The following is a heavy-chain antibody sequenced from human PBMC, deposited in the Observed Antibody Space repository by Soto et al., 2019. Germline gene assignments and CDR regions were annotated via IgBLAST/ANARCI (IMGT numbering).Heavy chain of an antibody. CDR3: ATYYDILTGNSDYGMDV. Sequence: ASVKVSCKASGYTFTSYAMHWVRQAPGQGLEWMGWISAYNGNTNYAQKLQGRVTMTTDTSTSTAYMELRSLRSDDTAVYYCATYYDILTGNSDYGMDVWGQGTTVTVSS. CDR1: GYTFTSYA. J-gene: IGHJ6*02. D-gene: IGHD3-9*01. CDR2: ISAYNGNT. V-gene: IGHV1-18*01.